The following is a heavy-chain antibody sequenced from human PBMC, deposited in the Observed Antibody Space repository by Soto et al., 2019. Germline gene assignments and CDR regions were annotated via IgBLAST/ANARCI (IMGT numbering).Heavy chain of an antibody. J-gene: IGHJ4*02. CDR1: GFTFSSFW. CDR2: INTDGSST. V-gene: IGHV3-74*01. CDR3: AKRGVDTFGLSY. Sequence: EVQLVESGGGLVQPGGSLRLSCAVSGFTFSSFWMHWVRQAPGEGLVWVSRINTDGSSTSYADSEKGRFTISRDNAKNTLYRQMNSLRVEDTAMYYCAKRGVDTFGLSYWGQGTLVTVSS. D-gene: IGHD5-18*01.